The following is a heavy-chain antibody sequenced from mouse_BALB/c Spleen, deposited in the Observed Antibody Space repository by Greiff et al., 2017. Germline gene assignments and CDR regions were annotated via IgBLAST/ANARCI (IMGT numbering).Heavy chain of an antibody. Sequence: VQLQQSGAELVRPGVSVKISCKGSGYTFTDYAMHWVKQSHAKSLEWIGVISTYYGDASYNQKFKGKATMTVDKSSSTAYMELARLTSEDSAIYYCAREGVYDGYYDYAMDYWGQGTSVTVSS. CDR1: GYTFTDYA. CDR2: ISTYYGDA. V-gene: IGHV1S137*01. J-gene: IGHJ4*01. CDR3: AREGVYDGYYDYAMDY. D-gene: IGHD2-3*01.